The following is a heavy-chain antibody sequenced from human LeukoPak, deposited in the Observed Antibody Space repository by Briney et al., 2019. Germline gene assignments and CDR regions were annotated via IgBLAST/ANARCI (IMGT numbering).Heavy chain of an antibody. D-gene: IGHD6-19*01. CDR3: ARVTSGWSEGYMDV. J-gene: IGHJ6*03. CDR2: INHSGST. V-gene: IGHV4-34*01. Sequence: SETLSLTCAVYGGSFSDYQWRWIRQPPGKGLEWIGEINHSGSTNYNPSLKSRVTMSVDTSKNQFSLNLNSVTAADTAVYYCARVTSGWSEGYMDVWSKGTTVTVSS. CDR1: GGSFSDYQ.